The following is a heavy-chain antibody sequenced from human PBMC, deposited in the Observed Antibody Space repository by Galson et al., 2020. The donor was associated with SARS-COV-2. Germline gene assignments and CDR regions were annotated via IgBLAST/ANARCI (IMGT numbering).Heavy chain of an antibody. CDR3: ARPSSSGYYSIWYFDL. J-gene: IGHJ2*01. CDR1: GLSISSDFY. CDR2: VYQGGTT. Sequence: SQTLSLTCAVSGLSISSDFYWAWIRQPPGKGLEWIGNVYQGGTTYYNPSLKSRVTISIDKSKNQFSLKMTSVTAADSAMYYCARPSSSGYYSIWYFDLWGRGTLVNVSS. V-gene: IGHV4-38-2*01. D-gene: IGHD3-22*01.